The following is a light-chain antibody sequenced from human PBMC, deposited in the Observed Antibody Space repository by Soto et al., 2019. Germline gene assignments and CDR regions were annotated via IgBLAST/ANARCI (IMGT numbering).Light chain of an antibody. Sequence: DIQLTQSPSFLSASVGDRVTITCRASQGINSYLAWYQQKPGKAPKLLIYATSTLYTEVPSRFSGSGSVTELSLTISSLQPDDFATYYCQQLKTYPLTFGGGTKVEL. CDR1: QGINSY. CDR2: ATS. CDR3: QQLKTYPLT. J-gene: IGKJ4*01. V-gene: IGKV1-9*01.